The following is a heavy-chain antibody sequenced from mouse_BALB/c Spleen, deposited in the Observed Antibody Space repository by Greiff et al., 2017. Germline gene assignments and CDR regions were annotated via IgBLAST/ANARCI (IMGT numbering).Heavy chain of an antibody. J-gene: IGHJ4*01. CDR2: ISSGSSTI. D-gene: IGHD2-1*01. V-gene: IGHV5-17*02. Sequence: EVQLVESGGGLVQPGGSRKLSCAASGFTFSSFGMHWVRQAPEKGLEWVAYISSGSSTIYYADTVKGRFTISRDNPKNTLFLQMTSLRSEDTAMYYCARSRGVTRPYYAMDYWGQGTSVTVSS. CDR3: ARSRGVTRPYYAMDY. CDR1: GFTFSSFG.